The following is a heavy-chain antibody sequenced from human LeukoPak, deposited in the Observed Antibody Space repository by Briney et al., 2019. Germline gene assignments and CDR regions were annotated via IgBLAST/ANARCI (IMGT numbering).Heavy chain of an antibody. Sequence: GESLKISCKGSGYSFTSYWIGWVRQMPGKGLEWMGIIYPGDSDTRYSPSFQGQVTISADKSISTAYLQWSSLKASDTAMYYCARTLYDHYDSSGYYYKFSYGWFDPWGQGTLVTVSS. D-gene: IGHD3-22*01. CDR2: IYPGDSDT. CDR1: GYSFTSYW. J-gene: IGHJ5*02. CDR3: ARTLYDHYDSSGYYYKFSYGWFDP. V-gene: IGHV5-51*01.